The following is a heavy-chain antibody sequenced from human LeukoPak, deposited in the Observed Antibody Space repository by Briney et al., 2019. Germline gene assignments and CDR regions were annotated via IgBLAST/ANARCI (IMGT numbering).Heavy chain of an antibody. Sequence: GESLKISCKSSGYSFTSYWIGWVRQMPGKGLEWMGIIYPGDSDSRYSPSFQGQVTVSADKSISTAYLQWNTLEASDTAMYYCARRQYSGYDFDFWGQGTLVTVSS. J-gene: IGHJ4*02. CDR1: GYSFTSYW. CDR3: ARRQYSGYDFDF. D-gene: IGHD5-12*01. V-gene: IGHV5-51*01. CDR2: IYPGDSDS.